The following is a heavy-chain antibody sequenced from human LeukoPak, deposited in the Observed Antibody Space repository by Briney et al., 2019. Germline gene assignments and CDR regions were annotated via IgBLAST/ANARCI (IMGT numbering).Heavy chain of an antibody. CDR2: IYSGGST. V-gene: IGHV3-66*01. D-gene: IGHD3-22*01. Sequence: GGSLRLSCAASGFTVSSNYMSWVRQAPGKGLEWVSVIYSGGSTYYADSVKGRFTISRDNSKNTLYLQMNSLRAEDTAVYYCARDNTKDYYDSSGYYYYYYYGMDVWGQGTTVTVSS. CDR3: ARDNTKDYYDSSGYYYYYYYGMDV. CDR1: GFTVSSNY. J-gene: IGHJ6*02.